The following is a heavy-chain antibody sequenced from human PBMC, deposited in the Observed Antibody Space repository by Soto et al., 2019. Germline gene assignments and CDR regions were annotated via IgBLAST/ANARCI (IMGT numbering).Heavy chain of an antibody. V-gene: IGHV5-51*01. D-gene: IGHD5-12*01. Sequence: GESLKISCKGSGYSFTSYWIGWVRQMPGKGLEWMGIIYPGDSDTRYSPSFQGQVTISADKSISTAYLQWSSLKASDTAMYYCARRGVYEYPAAADAFDIWGQGTMVTVSS. CDR3: ARRGVYEYPAAADAFDI. CDR2: IYPGDSDT. CDR1: GYSFTSYW. J-gene: IGHJ3*02.